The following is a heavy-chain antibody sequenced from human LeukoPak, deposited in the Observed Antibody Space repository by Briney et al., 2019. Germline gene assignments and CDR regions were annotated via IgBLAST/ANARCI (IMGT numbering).Heavy chain of an antibody. Sequence: PGGSLRLSCAASGFTFSDYWMTWVRQAPGKGLEWVANIKQDGSGKYYVDSVKGRFTISRDNGKNSLCLQMNSLRAEDTAVYYWVRGGYQLDYCGEGALVTVSS. CDR2: IKQDGSGK. D-gene: IGHD2-2*01. CDR1: GFTFSDYW. V-gene: IGHV3-7*05. J-gene: IGHJ4*02. CDR3: VRGGYQLDY.